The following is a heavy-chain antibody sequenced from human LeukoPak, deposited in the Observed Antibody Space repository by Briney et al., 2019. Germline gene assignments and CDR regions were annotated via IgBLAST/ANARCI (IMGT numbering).Heavy chain of an antibody. V-gene: IGHV3-30-3*01. D-gene: IGHD6-6*01. J-gene: IGHJ4*02. CDR2: ISYDGSNK. Sequence: GGSLRLSCAASGFTFSSYAMHWVRQAPGKGLEWVAVISYDGSNKYYADSVKGRFTISRDNAKNSVYLPMNSLRVEDTAVYYCARIGYSSSSFDYWGQGTLVTVSS. CDR1: GFTFSSYA. CDR3: ARIGYSSSSFDY.